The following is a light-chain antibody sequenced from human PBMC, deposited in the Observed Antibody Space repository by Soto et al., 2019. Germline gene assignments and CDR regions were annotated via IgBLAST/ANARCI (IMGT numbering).Light chain of an antibody. V-gene: IGKV1-5*03. CDR2: KAS. Sequence: DLQMTQSPSTLSASVGDRVTITCRASQSINRWLAWYQQKPGKAPKLLIYKASTLETGVPSRFSGSASGTEFTLTISSLQPDDFATYYCQHYTSYSITFGQGTRLEIK. J-gene: IGKJ5*01. CDR1: QSINRW. CDR3: QHYTSYSIT.